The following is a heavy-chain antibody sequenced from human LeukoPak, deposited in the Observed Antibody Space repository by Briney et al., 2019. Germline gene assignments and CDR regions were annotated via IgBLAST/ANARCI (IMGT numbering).Heavy chain of an antibody. V-gene: IGHV4-4*02. D-gene: IGHD3-16*01. CDR2: IHHSGST. J-gene: IGHJ6*02. CDR3: ARDRYDYVWGSYLYGMDV. Sequence: SETLSLTCAVSGASISSSYWWSWVRQPPGKGLEWIGEIHHSGSTKYNPSLKSRVTISVDKSKNQFSLKLSSVTAADTAVYYCARDRYDYVWGSYLYGMDVWGQGTTVTVSS. CDR1: GASISSSYW.